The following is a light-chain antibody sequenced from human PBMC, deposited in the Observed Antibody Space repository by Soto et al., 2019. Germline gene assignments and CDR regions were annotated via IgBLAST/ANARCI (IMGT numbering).Light chain of an antibody. J-gene: IGKJ1*01. Sequence: EIVLTQSPATLSLSPGEGATLSCRASQSVSTNLAWYQQKPGQVPRVLIYGASTRATEIPARFSGSGSGTEFTLTIDSLQSEDFAVYYCQQYNNWPRTFGQGTKVDIK. CDR2: GAS. CDR1: QSVSTN. V-gene: IGKV3-15*01. CDR3: QQYNNWPRT.